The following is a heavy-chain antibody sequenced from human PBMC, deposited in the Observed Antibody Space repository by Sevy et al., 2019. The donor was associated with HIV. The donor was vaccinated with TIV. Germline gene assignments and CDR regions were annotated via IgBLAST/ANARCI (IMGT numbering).Heavy chain of an antibody. D-gene: IGHD3-16*01. V-gene: IGHV4-34*01. J-gene: IGHJ4*02. CDR1: GGSFSGYY. CDR2: INHSGST. CDR3: ARAALRLGELIVGAYFDY. Sequence: SQTLSLTCAVYGGSFSGYYWSWIRQPPGKGLEWIGEINHSGSTNYNPSLKSRVTISVDTSKNQFSLKLSSVTAADTAVYYCARAALRLGELIVGAYFDYWGQGTLVTVSS.